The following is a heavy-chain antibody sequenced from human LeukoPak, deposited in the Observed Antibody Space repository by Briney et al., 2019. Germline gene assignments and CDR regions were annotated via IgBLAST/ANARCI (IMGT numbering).Heavy chain of an antibody. Sequence: PSGTLSLTCAVSGGSISSSNWWSWVRQPPGKGLEWIGEIYHSGSTNYNPSLKSRATISVDKSKNQFSLKLSSVTAADTAVYYCARVITGKDDAFDIWGQGTMVTVSS. CDR1: GGSISSSNW. CDR3: ARVITGKDDAFDI. J-gene: IGHJ3*02. V-gene: IGHV4-4*02. CDR2: IYHSGST. D-gene: IGHD1-20*01.